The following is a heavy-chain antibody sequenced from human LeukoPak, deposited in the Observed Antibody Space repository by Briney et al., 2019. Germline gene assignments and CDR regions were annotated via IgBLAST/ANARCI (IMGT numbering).Heavy chain of an antibody. V-gene: IGHV4-59*01. D-gene: IGHD5-24*01. CDR1: GGSISSYY. Sequence: SETLSLTCTVSGGSISSYYWSWIRQPPGKGLEWIGYIYYSGSTNYNPSLKSRVTISVDTSKNQFSLKLSSVTAADTAVYYCARGGDGYNQALDYWGQGTLVTVSS. CDR2: IYYSGST. CDR3: ARGGDGYNQALDY. J-gene: IGHJ4*02.